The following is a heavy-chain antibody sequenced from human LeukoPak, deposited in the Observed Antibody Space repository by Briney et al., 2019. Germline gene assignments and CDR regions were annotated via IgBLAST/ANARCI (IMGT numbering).Heavy chain of an antibody. D-gene: IGHD6-19*01. CDR1: GYTFTSYY. CDR2: INPSGGST. Sequence: ASVKVSCKASGYTFTSYYMHWVRQAPGQGLEWMGIINPSGGSTSYAQKFQGRVTMTRDTSASTVYMELSSLRSEDTAVYYCARQAVGVGGFDYWGQGTLVTVSS. V-gene: IGHV1-46*01. J-gene: IGHJ4*02. CDR3: ARQAVGVGGFDY.